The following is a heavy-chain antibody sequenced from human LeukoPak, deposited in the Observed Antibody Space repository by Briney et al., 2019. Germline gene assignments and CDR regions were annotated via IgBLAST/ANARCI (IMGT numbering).Heavy chain of an antibody. CDR3: ARDPPFFGGPYYYYYMDV. D-gene: IGHD3-10*01. CDR2: IYTSGST. Sequence: PSETLSLTCAVSGYSISSGYYWSWIRQPAGKGLEWIGHIYTSGSTNYNPSLKSRVTMSVDTSKNQFSLKLSSVTAADTAVYYCARDPPFFGGPYYYYYMDVWGKGTTVTVSS. V-gene: IGHV4-4*07. CDR1: GYSISSGYY. J-gene: IGHJ6*03.